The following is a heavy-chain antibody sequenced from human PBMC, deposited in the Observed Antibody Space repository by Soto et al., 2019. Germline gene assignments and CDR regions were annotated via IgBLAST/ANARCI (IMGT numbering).Heavy chain of an antibody. CDR3: ARDRRTVVYGMDL. Sequence: SETLSLTCTVSGGSISSYYWSWIRQHPGKGLEWIGYIYYSGSTNYNPSLKSRVTISVDKSKNQFSLTLTSVTAADTAVYYCARDRRTVVYGMDLWGQGTTVTVSS. V-gene: IGHV4-59*12. D-gene: IGHD2-21*01. CDR2: IYYSGST. J-gene: IGHJ6*02. CDR1: GGSISSYY.